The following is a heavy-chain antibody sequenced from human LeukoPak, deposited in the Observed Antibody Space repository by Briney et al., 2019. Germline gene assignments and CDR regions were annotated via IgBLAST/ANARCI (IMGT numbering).Heavy chain of an antibody. Sequence: GGSLRLSCAASGFTFSSYSMNWVRQAPGKGLEWVSSISSSSSYIYYADSVKGRFTISRDNAKNSLVLQMNSLRADDTGVYYCARDMGEPVYGMDVWGPGTTVTVS. V-gene: IGHV3-21*01. CDR1: GFTFSSYS. D-gene: IGHD1-26*01. J-gene: IGHJ6*02. CDR2: ISSSSSYI. CDR3: ARDMGEPVYGMDV.